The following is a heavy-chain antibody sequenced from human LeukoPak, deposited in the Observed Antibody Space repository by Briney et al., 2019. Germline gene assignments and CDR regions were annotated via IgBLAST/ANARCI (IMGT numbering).Heavy chain of an antibody. J-gene: IGHJ3*02. CDR3: AKHCSSTSCYGAFDI. D-gene: IGHD2-2*01. V-gene: IGHV3-23*01. CDR1: GFTLSSYS. CDR2: IIVIGCRT. Sequence: GGSLRLSCAASGFTLSSYSMSWVRQAPGKGLEGVSAIIVIGCRTYYPDALKGRCTISRDNSKNTLYLQMNRLRDEDTAVYYCAKHCSSTSCYGAFDIWGQGTMVTVSS.